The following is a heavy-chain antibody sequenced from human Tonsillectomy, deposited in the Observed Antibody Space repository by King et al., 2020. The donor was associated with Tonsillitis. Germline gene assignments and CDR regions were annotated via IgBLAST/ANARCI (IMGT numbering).Heavy chain of an antibody. CDR1: GFTFSSYA. J-gene: IGHJ4*02. CDR2: ISGSGGST. D-gene: IGHD5-18*01. Sequence: VQLVESGGGLVQPGGSLRLSCAASGFTFSSYAMSWVRQAPGKGLEWVSVISGSGGSTYYADSVKGRFTISRDNSKNTLYLQMNRLRAEDTAVYYCAKGSGVDTAMAVDYWGQGTLVTVSS. CDR3: AKGSGVDTAMAVDY. V-gene: IGHV3-23*04.